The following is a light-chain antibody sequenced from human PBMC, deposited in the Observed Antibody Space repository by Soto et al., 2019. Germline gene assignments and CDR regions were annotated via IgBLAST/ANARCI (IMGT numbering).Light chain of an antibody. J-gene: IGLJ1*01. CDR3: SSYAGSNNSYV. V-gene: IGLV2-8*01. CDR2: EVS. Sequence: QSALTQPTSASGSPGQSVTISCTGTSSDVGGYNYVSWYQQHPGKAPKLMIYEVSKRPSGVPDRFSGSKSGNTASLTVSGLQAEDEADYYCSSYAGSNNSYVFGTGTKLTVL. CDR1: SSDVGGYNY.